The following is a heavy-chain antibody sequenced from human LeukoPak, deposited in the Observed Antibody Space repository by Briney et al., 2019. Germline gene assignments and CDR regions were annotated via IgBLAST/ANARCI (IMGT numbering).Heavy chain of an antibody. CDR3: AGLLISSTSWQG. D-gene: IGHD2-2*01. Sequence: ASVKVSCKASGYTFTGYYMHWVRQAPGQGLEWMGWINPNSGGTNYAQKFQGRVTMTRDTSISTAYMEPSRLRSDDTAVYYCAGLLISSTSWQGWGQGTLVTVSS. J-gene: IGHJ4*02. CDR1: GYTFTGYY. V-gene: IGHV1-2*02. CDR2: INPNSGGT.